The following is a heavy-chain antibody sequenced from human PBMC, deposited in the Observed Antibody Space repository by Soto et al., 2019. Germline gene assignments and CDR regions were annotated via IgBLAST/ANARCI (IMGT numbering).Heavy chain of an antibody. D-gene: IGHD6-6*01. CDR3: ARTSRFDY. CDR1: GGSISSGGYS. J-gene: IGHJ4*02. Sequence: SETLSLTCAVSGGSISSGGYSWSWIRQPPGKGLEWIGYIYHSGSTYYNPSLKSRVTLSVDTSKNQFSLNLSSVTAADTAVYYCARTSRFDYWGQGRMVTVSS. V-gene: IGHV4-30-2*01. CDR2: IYHSGST.